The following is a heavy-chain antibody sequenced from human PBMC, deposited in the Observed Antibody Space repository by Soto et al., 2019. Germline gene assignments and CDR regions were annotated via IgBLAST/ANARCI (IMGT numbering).Heavy chain of an antibody. Sequence: SETLSLTCTVSGGSISSYFWSWIRQPPGKGLEWIGYIDYSGSTIYNPSLKSRVTISVDTSKNQFSLKLTSVTAADTAVFYCARAGTAMVQLDYWGQGTLVTVSS. CDR2: IDYSGST. CDR3: ARAGTAMVQLDY. J-gene: IGHJ4*02. D-gene: IGHD5-18*01. CDR1: GGSISSYF. V-gene: IGHV4-59*01.